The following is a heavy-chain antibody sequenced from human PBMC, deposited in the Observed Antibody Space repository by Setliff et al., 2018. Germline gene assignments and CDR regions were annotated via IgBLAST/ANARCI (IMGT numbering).Heavy chain of an antibody. CDR3: AKDRVNDGIWDFDS. V-gene: IGHV3-20*04. Sequence: GSLRLSCAASGFTFDDYVMSWVRQAPGKGLEWVSDINRNGGRIGYADPVKGRFTISRDNAKNSLYLQMNSLGAEDTALYYCAKDRVNDGIWDFDSWGQGLLVTVSS. CDR1: GFTFDDYV. CDR2: INRNGGRI. J-gene: IGHJ4*02. D-gene: IGHD1-20*01.